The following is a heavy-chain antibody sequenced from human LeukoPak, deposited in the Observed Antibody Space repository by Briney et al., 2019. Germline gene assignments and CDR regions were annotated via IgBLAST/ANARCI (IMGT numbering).Heavy chain of an antibody. CDR1: GVSFSGYY. J-gene: IGHJ5*02. Sequence: RPSETLSLTCAVYGVSFSGYYWSWLRQPPGKGLEWVGYIYYSGSTNYNPSLKSRFTISVDTSKTQFSLKLSSVTAADTAVYYCARYNYDFWSGYSKWFDPWGQGTLVTVSS. D-gene: IGHD3-3*01. V-gene: IGHV4-59*01. CDR2: IYYSGST. CDR3: ARYNYDFWSGYSKWFDP.